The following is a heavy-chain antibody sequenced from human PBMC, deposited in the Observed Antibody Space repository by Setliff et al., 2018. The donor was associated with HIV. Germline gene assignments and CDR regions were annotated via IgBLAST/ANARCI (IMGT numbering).Heavy chain of an antibody. V-gene: IGHV3-30*02. CDR2: IRHNGNTA. Sequence: GGSLRLSCAASGFTFSGYGMYWVRQAPGKGLEWVAFIRHNGNTAYYGDSVKGRFIMSRDNSENTVSLEMNNLRLEDAGVYYCARGRRPVDVVSTIIRYYYFMDVWGKGTAVTVSS. D-gene: IGHD5-12*01. CDR3: ARGRRPVDVVSTIIRYYYFMDV. CDR1: GFTFSGYG. J-gene: IGHJ6*03.